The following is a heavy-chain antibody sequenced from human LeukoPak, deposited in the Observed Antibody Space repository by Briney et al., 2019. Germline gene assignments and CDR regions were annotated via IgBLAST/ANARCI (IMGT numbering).Heavy chain of an antibody. CDR1: GGSISNYY. D-gene: IGHD3-3*01. CDR2: IYYSGST. Sequence: SETLSLTCTVSGGSISNYYWSWIRQPPGRGLEWIGYIYYSGSTNYNPSLKSRVTISVDTSKNQFSLKLSSVTAADTAVYYCARGGKRYDFWRFAYWAQGTLVTVSS. CDR3: ARGGKRYDFWRFAY. J-gene: IGHJ4*02. V-gene: IGHV4-59*01.